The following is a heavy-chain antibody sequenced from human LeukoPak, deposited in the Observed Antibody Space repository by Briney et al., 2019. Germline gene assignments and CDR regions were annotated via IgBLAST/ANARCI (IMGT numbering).Heavy chain of an antibody. J-gene: IGHJ4*02. D-gene: IGHD2-21*02. V-gene: IGHV3-23*01. CDR2: ISGSGGST. Sequence: GGSLRLSCAASGFTFSSYAMSWVRQAPGKGLEWVSAISGSGGSTYYADSVKGRFTISRDNSKNTLYLQMNSLRAEDTAVYYCAKDTHIVVVTASFDYWGQGTLVTVSS. CDR3: AKDTHIVVVTASFDY. CDR1: GFTFSSYA.